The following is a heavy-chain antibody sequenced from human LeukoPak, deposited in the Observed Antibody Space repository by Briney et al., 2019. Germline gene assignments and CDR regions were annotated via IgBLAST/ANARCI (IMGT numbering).Heavy chain of an antibody. J-gene: IGHJ3*02. CDR1: GYTFTGYY. CDR3: ARTVTKSPSCAFDI. Sequence: GASVKVSCKASGYTFTGYYMHWVRQAPGQGLEWMGWINPNSGGTNYAQKFQGRVTMTRDTSISTAYMELSRLRSDDTAVYYCARTVTKSPSCAFDIWGQGTMVTVSS. CDR2: INPNSGGT. V-gene: IGHV1-2*02. D-gene: IGHD4-17*01.